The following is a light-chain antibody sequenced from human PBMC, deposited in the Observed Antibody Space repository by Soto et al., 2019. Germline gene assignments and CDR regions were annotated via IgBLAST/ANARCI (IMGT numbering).Light chain of an antibody. CDR3: QQYGSSGT. Sequence: IGLTQSPGTLSLCQGERATLSCRASQSVSNNYLAWYQQKPGQAPRLLIYGASNRATGIPDRFSGSGSGTDFTLTISRLEPEDFAVYYCQQYGSSGTFGQGTKVDIK. CDR1: QSVSNNY. V-gene: IGKV3-20*01. J-gene: IGKJ1*01. CDR2: GAS.